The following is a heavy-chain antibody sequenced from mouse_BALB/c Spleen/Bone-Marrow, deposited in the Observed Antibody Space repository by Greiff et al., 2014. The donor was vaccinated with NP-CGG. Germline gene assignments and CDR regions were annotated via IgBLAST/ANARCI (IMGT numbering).Heavy chain of an antibody. V-gene: IGHV5-4*02. CDR3: ARSGERYGAMDY. J-gene: IGHJ4*01. Sequence: EVNVVESGGGLVKPGGSLKLSCAASGFTFSDYYMCWIRQTPEKRPEWVATISDGGSYTYYPDSVKGRFTISRDNAKNSLYPQMSSLKSEDTAMYYCARSGERYGAMDYWGQGTSVTVSS. CDR2: ISDGGSYT. D-gene: IGHD2-10*02. CDR1: GFTFSDYY.